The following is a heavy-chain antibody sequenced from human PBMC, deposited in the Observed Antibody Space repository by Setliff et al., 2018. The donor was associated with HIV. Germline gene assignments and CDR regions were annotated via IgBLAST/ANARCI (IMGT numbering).Heavy chain of an antibody. Sequence: GASVKVSCKASGGTFINSAFNWVRQAPGQGLEWMGSIIPIFGTGNYAQNFQGRVTITADGSTSTAYMELTSLRSEDMAMYYCAREKSPVLEYFDWLKPRHVFDVWGQGTVVTVSS. V-gene: IGHV1-69*13. J-gene: IGHJ3*01. CDR1: GGTFINSA. D-gene: IGHD3-9*01. CDR2: IIPIFGTG. CDR3: AREKSPVLEYFDWLKPRHVFDV.